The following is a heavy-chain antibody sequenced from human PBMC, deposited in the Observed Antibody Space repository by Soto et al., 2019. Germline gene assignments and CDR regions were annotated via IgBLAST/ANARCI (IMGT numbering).Heavy chain of an antibody. Sequence: QVQLQESGPGLVKPSQTLSLTCTVSGGSISSGGYYWSWIRQHPGKGLEWIGYIYYSVSTYYNPSLKSQITISIDTSKSRFSLKLSSVTAADTAVYYCARAWAAPVWFDSWGQGILVTVSS. V-gene: IGHV4-31*01. CDR2: IYYSVST. CDR3: ARAWAAPVWFDS. CDR1: GGSISSGGYY. J-gene: IGHJ5*01.